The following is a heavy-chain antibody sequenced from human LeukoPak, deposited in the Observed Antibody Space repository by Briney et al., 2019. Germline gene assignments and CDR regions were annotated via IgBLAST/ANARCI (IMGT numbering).Heavy chain of an antibody. CDR3: ARDRSGMDV. CDR2: IYSGGST. Sequence: GGSLRLSCAASGFTFSSYAMSWVRQAPGKGLEWVSVIYSGGSTYYADSVKGRFTISRDNSKNTLYLQMNSLRAEDTAVYYCARDRSGMDVWGKGTTVTVSS. CDR1: GFTFSSYA. V-gene: IGHV3-66*02. J-gene: IGHJ6*03.